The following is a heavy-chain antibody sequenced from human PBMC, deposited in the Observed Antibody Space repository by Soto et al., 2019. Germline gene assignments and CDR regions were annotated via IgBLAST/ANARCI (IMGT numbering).Heavy chain of an antibody. D-gene: IGHD2-15*01. CDR1: GYTFTSYA. V-gene: IGHV1-3*01. J-gene: IGHJ6*02. CDR3: ASIYCSGGSCYGPYYYYGMDV. Sequence: GASVKVSCKASGYTFTSYAMHWVRQAPGQRLEWMGRINPSNGKTKYAQKFQGRVTISADESTSTAYMDLSSLRSEDTAVYYCASIYCSGGSCYGPYYYYGMDVWGQGTTVTVSS. CDR2: INPSNGKT.